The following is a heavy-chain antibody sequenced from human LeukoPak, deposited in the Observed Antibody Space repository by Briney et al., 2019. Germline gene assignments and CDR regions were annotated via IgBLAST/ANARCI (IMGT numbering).Heavy chain of an antibody. CDR3: AGGDYVNY. Sequence: PGASVRLSCAASGFTFSSYAMHWVRQAPGKGLEWVAVISYDGSNKYYADSVKGRFTISRDNSKNTLYLQMNSLRAEDTAVYYCAGGDYVNYWGQGTLVTVSS. D-gene: IGHD4-17*01. CDR2: ISYDGSNK. J-gene: IGHJ4*02. CDR1: GFTFSSYA. V-gene: IGHV3-30-3*01.